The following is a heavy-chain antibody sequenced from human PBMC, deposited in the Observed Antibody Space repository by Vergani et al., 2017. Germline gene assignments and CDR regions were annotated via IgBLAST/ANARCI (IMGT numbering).Heavy chain of an antibody. Sequence: QITLKESGPALVKPTETLTLTCTFSDFSLTTTVGMGVPWIRQPPGKALEWLAFIFWNDKQRYAPSLKSRLTIAKDTSKHQVVLNLTNVDPVDTATYYCAHKPPTGMNWFDHWGQGILVTVSS. CDR3: AHKPPTGMNWFDH. D-gene: IGHD1-14*01. J-gene: IGHJ5*02. CDR1: DFSLTTTVGMG. V-gene: IGHV2-5*01. CDR2: IFWNDKQ.